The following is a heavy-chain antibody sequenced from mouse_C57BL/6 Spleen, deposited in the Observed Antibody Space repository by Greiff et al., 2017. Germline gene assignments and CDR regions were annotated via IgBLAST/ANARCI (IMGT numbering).Heavy chain of an antibody. D-gene: IGHD2-5*01. CDR3: ARFHYSNYPPGFAY. V-gene: IGHV1-9*01. CDR2: ILPGSGST. CDR1: GYTFTGYW. Sequence: VQLQQSGAELMKPGASVKLSCKATGYTFTGYWIEWVKQRPGHGLEWIGEILPGSGSTNYNEKFKGKATFTADTSSNTTYMQLICLTTEDSAIYSIARFHYSNYPPGFAYWGQGTLVTVSA. J-gene: IGHJ3*01.